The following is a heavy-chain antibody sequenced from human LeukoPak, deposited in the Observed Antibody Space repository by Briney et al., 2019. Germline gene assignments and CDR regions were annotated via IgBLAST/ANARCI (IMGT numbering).Heavy chain of an antibody. V-gene: IGHV3-23*01. J-gene: IGHJ4*02. CDR2: ITTSDSTT. Sequence: GGSLRLSCAASGFTFRIYTMSWVRQAPGKGLEWVSTITTSDSTTYYADSVKGRFTISRDNSKNTLYLRMNSLRAEDTAVYYCAKFAGSSGSEGDDYWGQGTLVTVSS. D-gene: IGHD3-22*01. CDR3: AKFAGSSGSEGDDY. CDR1: GFTFRIYT.